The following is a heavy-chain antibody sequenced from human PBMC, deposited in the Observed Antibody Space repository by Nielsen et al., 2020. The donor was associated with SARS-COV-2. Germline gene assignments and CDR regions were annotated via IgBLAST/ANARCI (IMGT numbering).Heavy chain of an antibody. J-gene: IGHJ3*01. CDR1: GYNFPTYW. Sequence: GESLKISCTGSGYNFPTYWIAWVRQMPGEGLELMGIIYPEDSDTRYGPSFEGLVTISGDKSLSTAYLQWDSLKASGTAKYFCARSPASLGSYFAFDVWGQGTMVTVSS. CDR2: IYPEDSDT. V-gene: IGHV5-51*01. CDR3: ARSPASLGSYFAFDV. D-gene: IGHD1-1*01.